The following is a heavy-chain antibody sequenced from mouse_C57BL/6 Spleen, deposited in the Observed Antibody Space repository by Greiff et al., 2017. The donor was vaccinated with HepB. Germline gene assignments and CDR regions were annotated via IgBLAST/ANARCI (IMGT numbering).Heavy chain of an antibody. Sequence: QVHVKQPGAELVKPGASVKLSCKASGYTFTSYWMHWVKQRPGRGLEWIGRIDPNSGGTKYNEKFKSKATLTVDKPSSTAYMQLSSLTSEDSAVYYCASYSHYGGFAYWGQGTLVTVSA. D-gene: IGHD2-5*01. CDR1: GYTFTSYW. CDR2: IDPNSGGT. J-gene: IGHJ3*01. CDR3: ASYSHYGGFAY. V-gene: IGHV1-72*01.